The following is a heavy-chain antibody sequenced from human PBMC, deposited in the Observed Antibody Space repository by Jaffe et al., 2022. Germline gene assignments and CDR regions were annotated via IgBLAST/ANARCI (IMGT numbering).Heavy chain of an antibody. Sequence: EVQLVESGGGLVQPGRSLRLSCAASGFTFDDYAMHWVRQAPGKGLEWVSGISWNSGSIGYADSVKGRFTISRDNAKNSLYLQMNSLRAEDTALYYCAKDMDFSTSARGFDYWGQGTLVTVSS. CDR3: AKDMDFSTSARGFDY. V-gene: IGHV3-9*01. CDR1: GFTFDDYA. J-gene: IGHJ4*02. CDR2: ISWNSGSI. D-gene: IGHD2-2*01.